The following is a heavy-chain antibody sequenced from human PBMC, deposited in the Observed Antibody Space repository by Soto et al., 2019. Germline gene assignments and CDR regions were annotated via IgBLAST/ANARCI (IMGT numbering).Heavy chain of an antibody. Sequence: GGSLRLSCVASGSSSDPFTMHWVRELPGKGLEWVAGLSWDRSTVAYADSVQGRFTISRDHAKNSVDLLMDSLRPDDTALYFCAVSSPDIVVLPSSIYFTSWGPGTQVTSPQ. J-gene: IGHJ4*02. V-gene: IGHV3-9*02. D-gene: IGHD2-15*01. CDR2: LSWDRSTV. CDR1: GSSSDPFT. CDR3: AVSSPDIVVLPSSIYFTS.